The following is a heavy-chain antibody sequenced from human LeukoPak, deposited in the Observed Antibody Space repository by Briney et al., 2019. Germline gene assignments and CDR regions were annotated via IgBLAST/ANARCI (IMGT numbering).Heavy chain of an antibody. CDR3: ARGWELPYYFDY. J-gene: IGHJ4*02. CDR1: GGSISSYY. D-gene: IGHD1-26*01. V-gene: IGHV4-59*01. Sequence: SETLSLTCTVSGGSISSYYWSWIRQPPGKGLEWIAYIYYSGSTNYNPSLKSRVTISVDTSKNQFSLKLSSVTAADTAVYYCARGWELPYYFDYWGQGTLVTVSS. CDR2: IYYSGST.